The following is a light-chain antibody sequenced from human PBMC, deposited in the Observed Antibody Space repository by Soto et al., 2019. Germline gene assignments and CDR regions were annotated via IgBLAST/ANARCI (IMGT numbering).Light chain of an antibody. CDR1: QTIINNY. CDR2: DAS. V-gene: IGKV3-20*01. Sequence: EIVLTQSPDTLSSSPGERATLSCRASQTIINNYLAWYQQRPGQAPRLLIYDASTRATGIPDRFSGSAPGTDFTLTISRLEPEDFTVYYCHQYSDSPPFTFGQGTRLDI. J-gene: IGKJ5*01. CDR3: HQYSDSPPFT.